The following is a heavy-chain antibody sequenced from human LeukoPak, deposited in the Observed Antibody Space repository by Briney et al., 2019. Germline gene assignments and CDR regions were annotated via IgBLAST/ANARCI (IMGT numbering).Heavy chain of an antibody. D-gene: IGHD3-22*01. CDR1: GGSISSSSYY. V-gene: IGHV4-39*01. CDR2: IYYSGST. Sequence: SETLSLTCTVSGGSISSSSYYWGWIRQPPGKGLEWIGSIYYSGSTYYNPSLKSRVTISVDTSKNQFSLKLSSVTAADTAVYYCAGWNYYDLIRAFDIWGRGTMVTVSS. CDR3: AGWNYYDLIRAFDI. J-gene: IGHJ3*02.